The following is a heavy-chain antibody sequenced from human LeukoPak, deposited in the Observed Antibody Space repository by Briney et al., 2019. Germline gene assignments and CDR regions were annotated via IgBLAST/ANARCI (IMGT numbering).Heavy chain of an antibody. D-gene: IGHD3-3*02. CDR1: GFTFRSHW. J-gene: IGHJ4*02. Sequence: GGSLRLSCAASGFTFRSHWMHWVRRTPGKGLVWVSHINNDGSGTSYADSVKGRFTVTRDNAKNTLFLQMNSLRAGDTAVYYCARDGILGSHDCWGQGTLVTVSS. V-gene: IGHV3-74*01. CDR2: INNDGSGT. CDR3: ARDGILGSHDC.